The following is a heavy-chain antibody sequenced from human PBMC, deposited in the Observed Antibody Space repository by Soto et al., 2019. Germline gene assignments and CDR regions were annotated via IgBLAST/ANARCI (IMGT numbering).Heavy chain of an antibody. CDR1: GYTFTDYY. CDR2: INPNSGGT. D-gene: IGHD1-26*01. J-gene: IGHJ4*02. V-gene: IGHV1-2*02. Sequence: ASVKVSCKASGYTFTDYYIHWVRQAPGQGLEWMGWINPNSGGTDYAQKFQGRVSMTRDTSISTAYMELSRLRSDDTAMFYCAGGEDFDYWGQGTLVTVSS. CDR3: AGGEDFDY.